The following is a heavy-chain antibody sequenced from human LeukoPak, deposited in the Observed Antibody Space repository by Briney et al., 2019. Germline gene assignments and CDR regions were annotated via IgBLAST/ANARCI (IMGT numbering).Heavy chain of an antibody. Sequence: GGSLRLSCAASGFTVSSNYMSWVRQASGKGLEWVSVIYSGGSTYYADSVKGRFTISRDNSKNTLYLQMNSLRAEDTAVYYCARDRVDMTTVMVYWGQGTLVTVSS. J-gene: IGHJ4*02. CDR3: ARDRVDMTTVMVY. V-gene: IGHV3-53*01. CDR1: GFTVSSNY. D-gene: IGHD4-17*01. CDR2: IYSGGST.